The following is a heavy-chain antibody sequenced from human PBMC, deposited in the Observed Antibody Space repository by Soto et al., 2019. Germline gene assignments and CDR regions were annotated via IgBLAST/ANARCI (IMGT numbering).Heavy chain of an antibody. V-gene: IGHV4-34*01. CDR2: INHSGST. Sequence: SETLFLTCAVYGGSFSGYYWSWIRQPPGKGLEWIGEINHSGSTNYNPSLKGRVTISVDTSKNQFSLKLSSVTAADTAVYYCATSVTYYYYDSSNWFDPWGQGTLVTVSS. CDR1: GGSFSGYY. D-gene: IGHD3-22*01. J-gene: IGHJ5*02. CDR3: ATSVTYYYYDSSNWFDP.